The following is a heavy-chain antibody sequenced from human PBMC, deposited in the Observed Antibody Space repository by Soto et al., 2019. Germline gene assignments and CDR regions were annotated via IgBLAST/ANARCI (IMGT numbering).Heavy chain of an antibody. V-gene: IGHV3-30*18. CDR3: AKDAAYCSGGSCYLNWFDP. CDR1: GFTFSSYG. Sequence: QVQLVEFGGGVVQPGRSLRLSYAASGFTFSSYGMHWVRQAPGKGLEWGAGISYDGSNKYYADSVKGRFTISRDNSKNTLYLQMNSLRAEDTAVYYCAKDAAYCSGGSCYLNWFDPWGQGTLVTVSS. D-gene: IGHD2-15*01. CDR2: ISYDGSNK. J-gene: IGHJ5*02.